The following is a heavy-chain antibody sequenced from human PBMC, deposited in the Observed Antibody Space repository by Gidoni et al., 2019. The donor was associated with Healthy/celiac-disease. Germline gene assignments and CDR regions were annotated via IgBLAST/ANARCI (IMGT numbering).Heavy chain of an antibody. Sequence: EVQLVESGGGLVKPGGSLRLSCAASGFTFSNAWMSWVRQAPGKGLEWVGRIKSKTDGGTTDYAAPVKGRFTISRDDSKNTLYLQMNSLKTEDTAVYYCTTDTVVVVAATLSCWGQGTLVTVSS. CDR1: GFTFSNAW. J-gene: IGHJ4*02. V-gene: IGHV3-15*01. D-gene: IGHD2-15*01. CDR2: IKSKTDGGTT. CDR3: TTDTVVVVAATLSC.